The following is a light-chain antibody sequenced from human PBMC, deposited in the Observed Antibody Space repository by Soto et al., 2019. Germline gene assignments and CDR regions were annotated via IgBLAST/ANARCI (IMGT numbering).Light chain of an antibody. CDR2: GAS. Sequence: EIVMTQSPATLSVSPGERATLSCRASQSVSSNLAWYQQKPGQAPRLLIYGASTRATGIPARFSGSGSGTEFTLTNSSLQSEDFAVYYCQQYNNWPLTFGGGNKVEIK. CDR1: QSVSSN. CDR3: QQYNNWPLT. V-gene: IGKV3-15*01. J-gene: IGKJ4*01.